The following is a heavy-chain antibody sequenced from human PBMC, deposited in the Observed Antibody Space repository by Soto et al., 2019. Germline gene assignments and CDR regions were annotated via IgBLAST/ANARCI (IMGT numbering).Heavy chain of an antibody. CDR2: IIPIFGTT. V-gene: IGHV1-69*13. J-gene: IGHJ4*02. Sequence: GASVKVSCKASGGTFNTYGIIWVRQAPGQGLEWMGGIIPIFGTTNYAQKFRGRVTITADESTSTAYMELSSLRSDDTAVYYCARGPDPYYGFFDYWGQGTLVTVSS. CDR1: GGTFNTYG. CDR3: ARGPDPYYGFFDY. D-gene: IGHD3-10*01.